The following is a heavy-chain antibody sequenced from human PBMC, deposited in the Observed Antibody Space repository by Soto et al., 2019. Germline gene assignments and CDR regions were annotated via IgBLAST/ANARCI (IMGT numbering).Heavy chain of an antibody. CDR2: IWYDGSNK. Sequence: QVQLVESGGGVVQPGRSLRLSCAASGFTFSSYGMHWVRQAPGKGLEWVAVIWYDGSNKYYADSVKGRFTISRDNSKNTLYLQMNSLRAEDTAVYYCARENSYGSGSPGHYYYYMDVWGKGTTVTVSS. J-gene: IGHJ6*03. CDR3: ARENSYGSGSPGHYYYYMDV. V-gene: IGHV3-33*01. CDR1: GFTFSSYG. D-gene: IGHD3-10*01.